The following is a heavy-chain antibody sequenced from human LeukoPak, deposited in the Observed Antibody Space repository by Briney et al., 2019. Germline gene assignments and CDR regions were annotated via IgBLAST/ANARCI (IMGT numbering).Heavy chain of an antibody. D-gene: IGHD2-15*01. V-gene: IGHV1-2*02. J-gene: IGHJ6*02. CDR3: ARDWRIGYCSGGSCSGMDV. Sequence: EASVKVSCKASGYTFTGYCMHWVRQAPGQGLEWMGWINPYSGGTNYAQKFQGRVTMTRDTSTSTAYMELSRLRSDDTAVYYCARDWRIGYCSGGSCSGMDVWGQGTTVTVSS. CDR1: GYTFTGYC. CDR2: INPYSGGT.